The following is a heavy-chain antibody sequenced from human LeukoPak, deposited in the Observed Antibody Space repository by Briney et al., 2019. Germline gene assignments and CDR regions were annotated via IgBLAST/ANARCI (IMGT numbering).Heavy chain of an antibody. J-gene: IGHJ3*02. Sequence: ASVKVSCKASGYTFTSYYTHWVRQAPGQGLEWMGIINPSGGSTSYAQKFQGRVTMTRGMSTSTVYMELSSLRAGDTAVYYCAKDSVPYCGGDCYSRESWGHTFDIWGQGTMVTVSS. CDR1: GYTFTSYY. CDR2: INPSGGST. V-gene: IGHV1-46*01. D-gene: IGHD2-21*02. CDR3: AKDSVPYCGGDCYSRESWGHTFDI.